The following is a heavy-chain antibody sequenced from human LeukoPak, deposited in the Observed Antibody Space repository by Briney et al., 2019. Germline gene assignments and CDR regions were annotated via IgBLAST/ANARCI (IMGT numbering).Heavy chain of an antibody. Sequence: GGSLRLSCAASGFTFSNAWMSWVRQAPGKGLEWVGRIKSKTDGGTTDYAAPVKGRFTISRDDSKNTLYLQMNSLKTEDTAVYYSVALYSGNAFDIWGQGTMVTVSS. CDR3: VALYSGNAFDI. CDR1: GFTFSNAW. V-gene: IGHV3-15*01. J-gene: IGHJ3*02. D-gene: IGHD1-26*01. CDR2: IKSKTDGGTT.